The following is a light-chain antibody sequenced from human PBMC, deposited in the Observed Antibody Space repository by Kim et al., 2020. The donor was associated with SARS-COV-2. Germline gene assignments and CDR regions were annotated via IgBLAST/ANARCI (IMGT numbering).Light chain of an antibody. J-gene: IGLJ2*01. V-gene: IGLV3-19*01. CDR1: SLRSYY. CDR3: NSRDSSGNHLGVV. Sequence: GQTVRITCQGDSLRSYYASWYQQKPGQAPVLVIYGKNNRPSGIPDRFSGSSSGNTASLTITGAQAEDEADYYCNSRDSSGNHLGVVFGGGTQLTV. CDR2: GKN.